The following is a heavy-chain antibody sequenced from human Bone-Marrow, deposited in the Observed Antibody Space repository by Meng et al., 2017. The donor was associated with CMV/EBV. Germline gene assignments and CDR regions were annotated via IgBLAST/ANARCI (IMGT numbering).Heavy chain of an antibody. Sequence: GSLRLSCTVSGGSMGSDTWSWGWVRQTPGRGLEWIGSIFYVGNSYYNPSLGGRVTISVGTSKQHFFLKLTSLTAADMAVYYCARDAGSTWGQGILVTVSS. CDR3: ARDAGST. CDR2: IFYVGNS. D-gene: IGHD3-10*01. V-gene: IGHV4-39*07. J-gene: IGHJ5*02. CDR1: GGSMGSDTWS.